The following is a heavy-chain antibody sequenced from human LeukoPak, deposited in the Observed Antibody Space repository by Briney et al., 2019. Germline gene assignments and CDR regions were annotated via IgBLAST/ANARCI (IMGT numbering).Heavy chain of an antibody. V-gene: IGHV3-23*01. CDR3: AKDRYDSSGYYYYFKY. CDR1: KFTLSNYA. CDR2: ISGSGFST. D-gene: IGHD3-22*01. J-gene: IGHJ4*02. Sequence: PGRSLSLSCAASKFTLSNYAVTCVREAPGPGREGVSGISGSGFSTTYADSVKGRFPITRDNSKNTLYLQMNSLRAAATAVYYCAKDRYDSSGYYYYFKYWGQGTLVTVSS.